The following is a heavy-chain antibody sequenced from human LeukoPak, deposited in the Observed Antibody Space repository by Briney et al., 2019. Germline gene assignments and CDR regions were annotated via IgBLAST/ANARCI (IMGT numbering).Heavy chain of an antibody. Sequence: ASVKVSCKASGYTFTGYYMHWVRQAPGQGLEWIGWINTKSGRTSSARKFQGRVTMTRDPSITTVYMDMAWLTSDDTAIYFCARADFIDAGPYLIGPWGQGTLVTVSS. J-gene: IGHJ5*02. V-gene: IGHV1-2*02. D-gene: IGHD3-3*01. CDR3: ARADFIDAGPYLIGP. CDR2: INTKSGRT. CDR1: GYTFTGYY.